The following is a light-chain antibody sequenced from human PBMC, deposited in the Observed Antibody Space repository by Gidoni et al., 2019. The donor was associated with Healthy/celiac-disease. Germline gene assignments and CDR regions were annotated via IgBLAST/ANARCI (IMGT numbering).Light chain of an antibody. V-gene: IGKV3-15*01. J-gene: IGKJ4*01. CDR3: QQYNNWPLT. Sequence: EIVLTQSPATLSVSPGERATLSCSASQSVSSNLAWYQQNPGQAPRLLIYGASTRATGIPARFSGSGSGTEFTLTISSLQSEDVAVYYCQQYNNWPLTFGGGTKVEIK. CDR2: GAS. CDR1: QSVSSN.